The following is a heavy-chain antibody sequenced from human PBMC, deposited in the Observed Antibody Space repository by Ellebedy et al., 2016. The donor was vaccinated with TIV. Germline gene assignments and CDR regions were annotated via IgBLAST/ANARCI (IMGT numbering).Heavy chain of an antibody. J-gene: IGHJ4*02. CDR3: AKPGKPYAIDY. D-gene: IGHD2-8*01. V-gene: IGHV3-7*03. CDR1: GFTFGNYW. Sequence: GESLKISCAASGFTFGNYWMSWVRQAPGKGLEWVANIKNDGSERYYVDSVEGRFTISRDYAKNSLYLQMSSLRAEDTAVYYCAKPGKPYAIDYWGQGILVTVSS. CDR2: IKNDGSER.